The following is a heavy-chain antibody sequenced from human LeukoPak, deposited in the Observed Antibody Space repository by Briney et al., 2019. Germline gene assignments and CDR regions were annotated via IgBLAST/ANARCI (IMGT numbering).Heavy chain of an antibody. Sequence: GGPLGLSCQALESTFRSNPRTGFAQPPGKGLEGVPAFSGSGGSTYYADSVKGRFTISRDNSKNTLYLQMNSLRAEDTAVYYCAKGSRIAARPDYFDYWGQGTLVTVSS. V-gene: IGHV3-23*01. J-gene: IGHJ4*02. CDR1: ESTFRSNP. CDR3: AKGSRIAARPDYFDY. D-gene: IGHD6-6*01. CDR2: FSGSGGST.